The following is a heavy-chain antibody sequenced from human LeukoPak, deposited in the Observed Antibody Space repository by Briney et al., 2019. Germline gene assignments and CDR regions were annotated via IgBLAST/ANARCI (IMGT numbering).Heavy chain of an antibody. Sequence: GRSLRLSCAASGFTFSSYAMSWVRQAPGKGLEWVSAISGSGGSTYYADSVKGRFTISRDNSKNTLYLQMNSLRAEDTAVYYCANRLPMVRGVIPNDYWGQGTLVTVSS. J-gene: IGHJ4*02. CDR2: ISGSGGST. D-gene: IGHD3-10*01. CDR3: ANRLPMVRGVIPNDY. V-gene: IGHV3-23*01. CDR1: GFTFSSYA.